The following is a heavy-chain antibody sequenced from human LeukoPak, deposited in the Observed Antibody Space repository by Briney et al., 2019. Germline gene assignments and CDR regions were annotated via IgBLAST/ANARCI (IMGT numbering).Heavy chain of an antibody. CDR3: ATTLDTAMAPPTANWFDP. Sequence: SQTLSLTCAVSGDSVSNKMGAWNWIRQSPSRGLEWLGRTYLRSGWHTDYAFYVRGRLTITADTSKNHFSLQLASVTPEDTAVYYCATTLDTAMAPPTANWFDPWGQGTLVTVSS. CDR2: TYLRSGWHT. J-gene: IGHJ5*02. CDR1: GDSVSNKMGA. V-gene: IGHV6-1*01. D-gene: IGHD5-18*01.